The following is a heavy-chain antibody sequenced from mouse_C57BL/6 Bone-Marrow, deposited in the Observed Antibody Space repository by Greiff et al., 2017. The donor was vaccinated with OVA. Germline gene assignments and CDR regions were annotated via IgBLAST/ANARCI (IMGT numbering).Heavy chain of an antibody. CDR3: ARDYYGSRGDY. D-gene: IGHD1-1*01. CDR2: ISDGGSYT. Sequence: EVQLVESGGGLVKPGGSLKLSCAASGFTFSSYAMSWVRQTPEKRLEWVATISDGGSYTYYPDNVKGRFTISRDNAKNNLYLQMSHLKSEDTAMYYCARDYYGSRGDYWGKGTTLTVSS. V-gene: IGHV5-4*01. CDR1: GFTFSSYA. J-gene: IGHJ2*01.